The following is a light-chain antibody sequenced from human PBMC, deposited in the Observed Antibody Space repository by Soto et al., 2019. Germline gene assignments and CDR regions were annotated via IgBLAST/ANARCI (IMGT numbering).Light chain of an antibody. J-gene: IGKJ5*01. CDR1: QNVEGY. CDR3: QQRKTWPPIT. V-gene: IGKV3-11*01. Sequence: EIELTQSPATLSLSPGERATLSCRASQNVEGYLACYQQKPGQAPRLLIYDASNRAPGIPARFSGSGSGTDFTLTISILEPEDFAVYYCQQRKTWPPITFGQGTRLEIK. CDR2: DAS.